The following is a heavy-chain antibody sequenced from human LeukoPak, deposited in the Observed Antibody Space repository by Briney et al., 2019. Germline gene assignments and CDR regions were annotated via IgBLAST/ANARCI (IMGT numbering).Heavy chain of an antibody. CDR2: IKTKGEGGTV. J-gene: IGHJ4*02. CDR3: MSDLDN. V-gene: IGHV3-15*01. CDR1: GFTLSNAW. Sequence: GGSLRLSCATSGFTLSNAWMTWVRQAQGKGLEWVGRIKTKGEGGTVDYAAPVKGKFTISRDESKNTLYLQMNSLKTEDTAIYYCMSDLDNWGQGTLVTVSS.